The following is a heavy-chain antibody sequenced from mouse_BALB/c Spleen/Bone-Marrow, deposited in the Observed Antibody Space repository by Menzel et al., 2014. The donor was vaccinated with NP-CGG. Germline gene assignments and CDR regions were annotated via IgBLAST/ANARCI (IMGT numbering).Heavy chain of an antibody. CDR3: ARSCFPDYGTSPFDY. CDR1: GFNFQTFG. CDR2: ISSGSSTI. D-gene: IGHD1-1*01. J-gene: IGHJ2*01. Sequence: EVKLMESGGGLVQPGGSRKLSCATSGFNFQTFGMHWVRQAPEKGLEWVAYISSGSSTIYYGDTVRGRFTISRDNPKXTLFLQMTSLRSEDTAMYFCARSCFPDYGTSPFDYWGLGTPLTVPS. V-gene: IGHV5-17*02.